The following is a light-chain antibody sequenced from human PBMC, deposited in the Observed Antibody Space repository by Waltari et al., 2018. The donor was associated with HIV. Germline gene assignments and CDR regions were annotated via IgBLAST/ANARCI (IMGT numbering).Light chain of an antibody. CDR1: QSISNY. Sequence: DIQMTQSPSSLSASVGDRVTITCRASQSISNYLNWYQQKPGKAPNLLIYAASSLQSGVPSRFSGSGSGTDFTLTISSLQPEDFAIYYCQQSYTTPEYTFGQGTKLEIK. CDR3: QQSYTTPEYT. J-gene: IGKJ2*01. CDR2: AAS. V-gene: IGKV1-39*01.